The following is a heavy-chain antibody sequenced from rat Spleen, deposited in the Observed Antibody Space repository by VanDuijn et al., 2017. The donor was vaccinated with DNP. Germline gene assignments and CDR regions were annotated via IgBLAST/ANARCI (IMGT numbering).Heavy chain of an antibody. CDR2: IIYDGGGT. J-gene: IGHJ2*01. V-gene: IGHV5S10*01. CDR3: ATEDYGYPFAY. CDR1: GFTFSDYN. Sequence: EVQLVESGGGLLQPGRSLKLSCAASGFTFSDYNMAWVRQAPKKGLEWVATIIYDGGGTYYRDSVKGRFTISRDNAKSTLYLQMDSLRSEDTATYYCATEDYGYPFAYWGQGVMVTVSS. D-gene: IGHD1-7*01.